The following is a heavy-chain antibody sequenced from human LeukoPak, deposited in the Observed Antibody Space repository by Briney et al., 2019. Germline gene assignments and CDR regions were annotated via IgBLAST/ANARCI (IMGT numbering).Heavy chain of an antibody. Sequence: ASVKVSCKASGYTFVSYGMSWIRQAPGQGLEWMGWINAHGLKTKYAQKFQDRVTMTTDSSTTTAYMDLTGLTYDDTAVYYCARGGEDAPTYFDFWGRGTPVTVHS. V-gene: IGHV1-18*01. CDR1: GYTFVSYG. CDR2: INAHGLKT. J-gene: IGHJ6*04. D-gene: IGHD3/OR15-3a*01. CDR3: ARGGEDAPTYFDF.